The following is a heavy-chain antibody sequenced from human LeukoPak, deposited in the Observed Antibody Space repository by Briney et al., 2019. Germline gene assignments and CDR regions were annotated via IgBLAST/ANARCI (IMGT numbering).Heavy chain of an antibody. Sequence: GGSLRLSCAASGFTFSSYGMHWVRQAPGKGLEWVAVIWYDGSNKYYADSVKGRFTISRDNSKNTLYLQMNSLRAEDTAVYYCARESGGDAFDIWGQETMVTVSS. J-gene: IGHJ3*02. CDR1: GFTFSSYG. D-gene: IGHD3-16*01. CDR2: IWYDGSNK. CDR3: ARESGGDAFDI. V-gene: IGHV3-33*01.